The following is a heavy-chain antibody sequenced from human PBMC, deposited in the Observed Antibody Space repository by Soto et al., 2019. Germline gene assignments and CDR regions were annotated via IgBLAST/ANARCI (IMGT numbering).Heavy chain of an antibody. CDR1: GYTLTELS. CDR2: FDPEDGET. V-gene: IGHV1-24*01. D-gene: IGHD3-22*01. CDR3: ATSGFRTVVVTLRDHWFDP. Sequence: GASVKVSCKVSGYTLTELSMHWVRQAPGKGLEWMGGFDPEDGETIYAQKFQGRATMTEDTSTDTAYMELSSLRSEDTAVYYCATSGFRTVVVTLRDHWFDPWGQGTLVTVSS. J-gene: IGHJ5*02.